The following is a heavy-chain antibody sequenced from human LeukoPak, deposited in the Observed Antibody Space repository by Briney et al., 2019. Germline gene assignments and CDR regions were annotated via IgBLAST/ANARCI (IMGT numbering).Heavy chain of an antibody. J-gene: IGHJ4*02. CDR3: AREGLNSGSYFDY. D-gene: IGHD1-26*01. V-gene: IGHV3-53*01. CDR1: GFTVSSNY. CDR2: IYSGGST. Sequence: GGSLRLSCAASGFTVSSNYMSWVRQAPGKGLEWVSVIYSGGSTYYSDSVKGRFTISRDNSKNTLYLQMNSLRAEDTAVYYCAREGLNSGSYFDYWGQGTLVTVSS.